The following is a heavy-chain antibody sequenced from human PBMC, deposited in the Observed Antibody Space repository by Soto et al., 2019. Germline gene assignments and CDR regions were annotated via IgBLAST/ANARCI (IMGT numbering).Heavy chain of an antibody. J-gene: IGHJ4*02. D-gene: IGHD6-13*01. V-gene: IGHV3-23*01. CDR3: VKENGYSSSWFEFDY. CDR2: ISGSGGST. CDR1: GFTFSSYA. Sequence: EVQLLESGGGLVQPGGSLRLSCAASGFTFSSYAMSWVRQAPGKGLEWVSAISGSGGSTYYADSVKGRFTISRDNSKNTRYLQMNSLRAEDTAVYYCVKENGYSSSWFEFDYWGQGTLVTVSS.